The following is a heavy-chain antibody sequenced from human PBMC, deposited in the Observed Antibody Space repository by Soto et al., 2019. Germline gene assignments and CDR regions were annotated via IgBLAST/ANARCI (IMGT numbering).Heavy chain of an antibody. J-gene: IGHJ4*01. D-gene: IGHD6-13*01. Sequence: EVQLVESGGGLVQPGGSLRLSCAASGFTFSSYWMGWVRQAPGKGLEWVANIKQDGSEKYYVDSVKGRFTISRDNAENSLYLQMNSLRADDTAVYYCAASRTIDYWGQGTLVTVSS. V-gene: IGHV3-7*01. CDR1: GFTFSSYW. CDR3: AASRTIDY. CDR2: IKQDGSEK.